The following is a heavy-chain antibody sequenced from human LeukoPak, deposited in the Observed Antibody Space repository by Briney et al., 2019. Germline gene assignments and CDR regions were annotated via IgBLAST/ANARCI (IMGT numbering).Heavy chain of an antibody. Sequence: SETLSLTCTVSGASFSSYYWSWIRQPAGKGLEWLGRVYTSGSMNYNPSFRSRVTLSVDKSNNQFFLKLSAVTAADTAVYYCAGRDYWGQGIHVTVS. J-gene: IGHJ4*02. CDR1: GASFSSYY. V-gene: IGHV4-4*07. CDR3: AGRDY. CDR2: VYTSGSM.